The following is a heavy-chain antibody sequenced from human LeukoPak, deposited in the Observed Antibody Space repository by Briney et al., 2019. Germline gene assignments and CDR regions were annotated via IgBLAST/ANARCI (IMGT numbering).Heavy chain of an antibody. V-gene: IGHV3-30*02. CDR2: VRYDGSNK. D-gene: IGHD2-8*02. J-gene: IGHJ5*02. CDR3: ARDRYCTGGVCYISWFDP. Sequence: GGSLRLSCAASGFTFSSYGMHWVRQAPGKGLEWVAFVRYDGSNKYYADSVKGRFTVSRDNSKNTLYLQMNSLRSEDTAVYYCARDRYCTGGVCYISWFDPWGQGTLVTVSS. CDR1: GFTFSSYG.